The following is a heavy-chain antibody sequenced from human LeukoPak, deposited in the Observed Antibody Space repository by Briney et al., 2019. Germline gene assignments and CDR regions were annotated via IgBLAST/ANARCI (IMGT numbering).Heavy chain of an antibody. J-gene: IGHJ3*02. Sequence: PGGSLRLSCAASGFTFSSYPMSWVRQAPGKGLEWVPAISGSGGDTYYADSVKGRFTISRDNSKNTLYLQMNSLRAEDTALYYCARYGDYRDAFDIWGQGTMVTVSS. CDR1: GFTFSSYP. V-gene: IGHV3-23*01. D-gene: IGHD4-17*01. CDR3: ARYGDYRDAFDI. CDR2: ISGSGGDT.